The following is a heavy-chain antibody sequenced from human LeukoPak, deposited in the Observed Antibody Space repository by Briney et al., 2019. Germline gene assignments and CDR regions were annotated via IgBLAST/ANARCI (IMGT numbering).Heavy chain of an antibody. J-gene: IGHJ5*02. CDR3: ARGSGTYYRGREYNWFDP. CDR2: IYYSGST. D-gene: IGHD3-10*01. V-gene: IGHV4-39*01. Sequence: SETLSLTCTVSGGSISSSSYCWGWIRQPPGKGLEWIGSIYYSGSTYYNPSLKSRVTISVDTSKNQFSLKLSSVTAADPAVYYCARGSGTYYRGREYNWFDPWGQGTLVTVSS. CDR1: GGSISSSSYC.